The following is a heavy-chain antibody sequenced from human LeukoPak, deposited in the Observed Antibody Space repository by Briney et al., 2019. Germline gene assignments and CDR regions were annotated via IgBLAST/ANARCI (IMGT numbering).Heavy chain of an antibody. CDR1: GFTFDDYA. CDR2: ISWDGGST. V-gene: IGHV3-43D*03. D-gene: IGHD2-2*01. Sequence: PGRSMRLSCAAAGFTFDDYAMHWVRQAPGKGLGWVSLISWDGGSTYYADSVKGRFTISRDNSKNSLYLQMNSLRAEDTALYYCAKDEFSSYMYVCGKGTSVTVSS. CDR3: AKDEFSSYMYV. J-gene: IGHJ6*03.